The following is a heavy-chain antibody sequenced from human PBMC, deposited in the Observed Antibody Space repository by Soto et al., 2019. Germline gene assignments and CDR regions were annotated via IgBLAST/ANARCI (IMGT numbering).Heavy chain of an antibody. CDR1: GFTFSSYS. CDR2: ISSSSSYI. V-gene: IGHV3-21*01. D-gene: IGHD6-19*01. Sequence: GGSLRLSCAASGFTFSSYSMNWVRQAPGKGLEWVSSISSSSSYIYYADSVKGRFTISRDNAKNSLYLQMNSLRAEDTAVYYCARVRAGQTVAGSEVDYYYGMDVWGQGTTVTVSS. J-gene: IGHJ6*02. CDR3: ARVRAGQTVAGSEVDYYYGMDV.